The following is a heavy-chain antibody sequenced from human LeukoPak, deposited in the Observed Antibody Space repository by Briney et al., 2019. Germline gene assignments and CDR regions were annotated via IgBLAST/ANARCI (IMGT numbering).Heavy chain of an antibody. CDR3: ARGPPTAGAFDY. V-gene: IGHV3-74*01. D-gene: IGHD6-25*01. Sequence: GGSLRLSCAASGFSFSSYWMHWVRQAPGKGLVWVSRIKTDGSSATYADSVKGRFTISRDNSKNTLYLQMNSLRAEDTAVYYCARGPPTAGAFDYWGQGTLVTVSS. J-gene: IGHJ4*02. CDR2: IKTDGSSA. CDR1: GFSFSSYW.